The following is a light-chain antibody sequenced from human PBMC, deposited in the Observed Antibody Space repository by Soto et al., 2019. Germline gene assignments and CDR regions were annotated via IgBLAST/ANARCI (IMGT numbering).Light chain of an antibody. Sequence: EIVLTQSPGTLSLSPGERATLSCRASQSVSTSYLSWYQPKPGQPPRLLIYGAASRATGSPDSFSSSGSGRKFTITISSREHDDFAVNYYQQYGSSPQGTFGQGTKVEIK. V-gene: IGKV3-20*01. J-gene: IGKJ1*01. CDR2: GAA. CDR1: QSVSTSY. CDR3: QQYGSSPQGT.